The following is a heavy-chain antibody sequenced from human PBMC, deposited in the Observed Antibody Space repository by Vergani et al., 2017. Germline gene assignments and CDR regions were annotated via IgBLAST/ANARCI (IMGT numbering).Heavy chain of an antibody. Sequence: EVQLVESGGGLIQPGGSLRLSCAASGFTVSSNYMSWVRQAPGKGLEWVSFISSSSSYIYYADSVKGRFTISRDNAKNSLYLQMNSMRAEDTAVYVCERERGSYYVLSDYWGQGTLVTVSS. CDR3: ERERGSYYVLSDY. CDR1: GFTVSSNY. D-gene: IGHD1-26*01. J-gene: IGHJ4*02. V-gene: IGHV3-21*01. CDR2: ISSSSSYI.